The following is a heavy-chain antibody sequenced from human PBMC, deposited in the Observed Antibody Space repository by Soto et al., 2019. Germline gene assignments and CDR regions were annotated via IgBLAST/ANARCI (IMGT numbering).Heavy chain of an antibody. V-gene: IGHV3-30*18. CDR3: AKDWAHLKAIFGVVIASHYYYYGMDV. CDR1: GFTCSSYG. J-gene: IGHJ6*02. Sequence: PGLSLRLSWAASGFTCSSYGMHWVLQDPGKGLEWVAVISYDGSNKYYADSVKGRFTISRDNSKNTLYLQMNSLRAEDTAVYYCAKDWAHLKAIFGVVIASHYYYYGMDVWGQGTTVTVS. CDR2: ISYDGSNK. D-gene: IGHD3-3*01.